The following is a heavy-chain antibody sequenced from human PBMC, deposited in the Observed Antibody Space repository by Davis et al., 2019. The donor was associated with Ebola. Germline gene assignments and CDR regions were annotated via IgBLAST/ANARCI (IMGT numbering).Heavy chain of an antibody. CDR1: GFTFSRYP. CDR3: ARDGPLFALGDYYYGMDV. Sequence: SLKISCAASGFTFSRYPMHWVRQAPGKRLEWVALISYDGSNKYYADSVKGRFTISRDNSKNTLYLQMNSLRAEDTAVYYCARDGPLFALGDYYYGMDVWGQGTTVTVSS. J-gene: IGHJ6*02. D-gene: IGHD3-16*01. CDR2: ISYDGSNK. V-gene: IGHV3-30-3*01.